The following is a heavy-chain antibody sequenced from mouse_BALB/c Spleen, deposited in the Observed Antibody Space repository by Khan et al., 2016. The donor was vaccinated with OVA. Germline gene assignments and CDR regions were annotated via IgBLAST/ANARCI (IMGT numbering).Heavy chain of an antibody. V-gene: IGHV5-6*01. CDR1: GFTFSSYG. J-gene: IGHJ4*01. D-gene: IGHD1-2*01. CDR2: ISSGGHYT. Sequence: EVQLVESGGDLVKPGGSLKLSCAASGFTFSSYGMSWVRQTPDKRLEWVATISSGGHYTYFPDSVRGRFTIYRDNAKNTLSLQMSSLKSEDTAMYYCARSITTTKRDYYAMDYVGQGTSVTVSS. CDR3: ARSITTTKRDYYAMDY.